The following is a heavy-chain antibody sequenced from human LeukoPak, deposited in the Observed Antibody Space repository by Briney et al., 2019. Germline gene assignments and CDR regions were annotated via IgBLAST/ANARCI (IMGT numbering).Heavy chain of an antibody. V-gene: IGHV3-48*01. CDR1: GFTFSSYS. D-gene: IGHD2-2*01. J-gene: IGHJ5*02. CDR3: ARDRQYCSSTSCYHWFDP. Sequence: HPGGSLRLSCAASGFTFSSYSMNWVRQAPGKGLEWVSYISSSSSTIYYADSVKGRFTISRDNAKNSLYLQMNSLRAEDTAVYYCARDRQYCSSTSCYHWFDPWGQGTLVTVSS. CDR2: ISSSSSTI.